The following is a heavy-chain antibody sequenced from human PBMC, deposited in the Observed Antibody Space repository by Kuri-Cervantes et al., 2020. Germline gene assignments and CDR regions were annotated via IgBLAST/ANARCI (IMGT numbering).Heavy chain of an antibody. V-gene: IGHV3-21*04. J-gene: IGHJ4*02. CDR2: ISSSSSYI. CDR3: AKQSLDYYGSGSYSTFDY. CDR1: GFTFSSYA. D-gene: IGHD3-10*01. Sequence: GGSLRLSCAASGFTFSSYAMHWVRQAPGKGLEWVSSISSSSSYIYYADSVKGRFTISRDNSKNTLYLQMNSLRAEDTAVYYCAKQSLDYYGSGSYSTFDYWGQGTLVTVSS.